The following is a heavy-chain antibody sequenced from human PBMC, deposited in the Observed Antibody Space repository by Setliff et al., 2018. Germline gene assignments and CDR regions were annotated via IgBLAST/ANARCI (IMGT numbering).Heavy chain of an antibody. D-gene: IGHD1-1*01. J-gene: IGHJ5*01. CDR3: ASRTTGPGGWFDF. CDR1: GGAIDNRYY. CDR2: IYYSGTT. V-gene: IGHV4-39*01. Sequence: SETLSLTCAVSGGAIDNRYYWGWIRQPPGKGLEWIGSIYYSGTTYYNPSLKSRVTISIDTSKNQFSLNLNSVTAADTAVYYCASRTTGPGGWFDFWGQGSLVTVSS.